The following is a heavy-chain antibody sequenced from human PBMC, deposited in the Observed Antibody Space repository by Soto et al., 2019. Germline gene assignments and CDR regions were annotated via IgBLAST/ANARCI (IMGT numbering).Heavy chain of an antibody. D-gene: IGHD6-13*01. CDR2: IYYSGST. CDR3: ARERPDGSRLDP. J-gene: IGHJ5*02. Sequence: PSETLSLTCTVSGGSISSGDYYWSWIRQPPGKGLEWIGYIYYSGSTYYNPSLKSRVTISVDTSKNHFSLKLSSVTAADTAVYYCARERPDGSRLDPWGQGTLVTVSS. V-gene: IGHV4-30-4*01. CDR1: GGSISSGDYY.